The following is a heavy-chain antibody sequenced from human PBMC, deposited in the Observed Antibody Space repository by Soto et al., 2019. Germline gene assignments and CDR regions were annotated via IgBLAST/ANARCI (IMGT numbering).Heavy chain of an antibody. CDR3: TRHRRDFDY. Sequence: EVQLVESGGGLVQPGGSLQLSCAASGFSFSGSAMHWVRLASGKGLEWVGRIRSKSNNYATAYGPSMRGRFIISREDSTNTAYLQMDGLKAEDTGVYYCTRHRRDFDYWGQGTLVTVSS. V-gene: IGHV3-73*01. J-gene: IGHJ4*02. CDR2: IRSKSNNYAT. CDR1: GFSFSGSA.